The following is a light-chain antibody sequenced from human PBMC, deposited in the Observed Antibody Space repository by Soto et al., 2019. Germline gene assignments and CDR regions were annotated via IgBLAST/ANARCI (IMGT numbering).Light chain of an antibody. CDR3: QQYNKWPWT. Sequence: EIVMSQSPATLSVSPGERATLSCRASQSVSSGLAWYQQKPGQAPRLLIYGASTRATGIPARFSGSGSGTEFTLTISSLQSEDFEVYYCQQYNKWPWTLGQGSKAEIK. CDR2: GAS. V-gene: IGKV3-15*01. J-gene: IGKJ1*01. CDR1: QSVSSG.